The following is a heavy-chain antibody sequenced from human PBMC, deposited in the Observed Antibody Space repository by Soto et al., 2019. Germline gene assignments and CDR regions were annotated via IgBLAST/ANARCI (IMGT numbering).Heavy chain of an antibody. CDR3: ARAGRAAVAGTYYYYGMDV. V-gene: IGHV4-59*01. CDR1: GGSISSYY. CDR2: IYYSGST. D-gene: IGHD6-19*01. Sequence: QVQLQESGPGLVKPSETLSLTCTVSGGSISSYYWSWIRQPPGKGLEWIGYIYYSGSTNYNPSLTSRVTISVDTSKNQFSLKLSSVTAADTAVYYCARAGRAAVAGTYYYYGMDVWGQGTTVTVSS. J-gene: IGHJ6*02.